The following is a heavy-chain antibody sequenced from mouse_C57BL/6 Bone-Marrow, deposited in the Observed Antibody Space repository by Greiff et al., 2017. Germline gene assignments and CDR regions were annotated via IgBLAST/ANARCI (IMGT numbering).Heavy chain of an antibody. CDR1: GYTFTSYW. V-gene: IGHV1-69*01. Sequence: QVQLQQPGAELVMPGASVKLSCKASGYTFTSYWMHWVKQRPGQGLEWIGGIDPSDSYTNYNQKFKGKSTLTVDKSSSTAYMQLSSLTSEDSAVYYCARDYYDYDDWYFDVWGTGTTVTVSS. D-gene: IGHD2-4*01. CDR2: IDPSDSYT. J-gene: IGHJ1*03. CDR3: ARDYYDYDDWYFDV.